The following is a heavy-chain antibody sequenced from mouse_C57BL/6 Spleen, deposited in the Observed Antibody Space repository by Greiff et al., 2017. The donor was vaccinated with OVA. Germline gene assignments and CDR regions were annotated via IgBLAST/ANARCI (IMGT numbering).Heavy chain of an antibody. D-gene: IGHD2-14*01. V-gene: IGHV1-22*01. J-gene: IGHJ2*01. CDR2: INPNNGGT. CDR1: GYTFTDYN. CDR3: ARSIYLGVRRWSYFDY. Sequence: EVQLQQSGPELVKPGASVKMSCKASGYTFTDYNMHWVKQSHGKSLEWIGYINPNNGGTSYNQKFKGKATLTVNKSSSTAYMELRSLTSEDAAVYYCARSIYLGVRRWSYFDYWGQGTTLTVSS.